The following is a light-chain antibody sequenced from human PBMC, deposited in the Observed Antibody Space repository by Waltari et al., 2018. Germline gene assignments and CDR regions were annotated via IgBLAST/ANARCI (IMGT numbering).Light chain of an antibody. CDR3: QQYSGLWT. V-gene: IGKV1-5*01. Sequence: DIQMTQSPSTLSASVGDRVTIACRASQSISGWLAWYQQKPGKAPKPLIYDASNLESGVPSRFIGSGSGTEFTLTISSLQPDDFATYYCQQYSGLWTFGQGTKVEIK. J-gene: IGKJ1*01. CDR2: DAS. CDR1: QSISGW.